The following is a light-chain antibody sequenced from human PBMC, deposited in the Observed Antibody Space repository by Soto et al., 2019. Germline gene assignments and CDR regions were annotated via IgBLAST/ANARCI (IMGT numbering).Light chain of an antibody. V-gene: IGKV1-9*01. Sequence: IKLPHSQSSLSAPLGARSTIPGRASKDITSYLAWYQQKPGKAPNLVIYAGTSLQSGVPSRFSGSGSGTEFTLTISSLQPEDFATYYCQQLHVYPSTFGGGTKVE. CDR1: KDITSY. CDR3: QQLHVYPST. CDR2: AGT. J-gene: IGKJ4*01.